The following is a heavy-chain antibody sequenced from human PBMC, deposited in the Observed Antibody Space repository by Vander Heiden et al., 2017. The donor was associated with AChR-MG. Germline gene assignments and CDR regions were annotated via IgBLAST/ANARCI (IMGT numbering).Heavy chain of an antibody. V-gene: IGHV4-34*02. Sequence: QVQLQQWGAGLLKPAETLSPTCAVYGGSFSGYYLSWMRQPPGKGLEWIGEINHSGSTNYNPSLKSRVSISVDTSKNQFSLKLNSVIAADTGVYYCARGRELITIFGVFGYWGQGTLVTVSS. D-gene: IGHD3-3*01. CDR1: GGSFSGYY. CDR2: INHSGST. J-gene: IGHJ4*02. CDR3: ARGRELITIFGVFGY.